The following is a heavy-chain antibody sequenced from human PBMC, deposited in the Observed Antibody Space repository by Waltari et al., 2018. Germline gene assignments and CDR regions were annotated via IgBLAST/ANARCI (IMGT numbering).Heavy chain of an antibody. CDR2: IKEDGTDT. CDR1: GFPFSIYW. Sequence: EVQLVESGGGLVQPGGSLRLSCAASGFPFSIYWWTWVRQAPGEGLEGVANIKEDGTDTYYVDSVKGRFTISKDNAENSLYLQMNSLRVEDTAIYYCARSQRHSFEICGQGTMVTVSS. CDR3: ARSQRHSFEI. V-gene: IGHV3-7*03. D-gene: IGHD3-3*02. J-gene: IGHJ3*02.